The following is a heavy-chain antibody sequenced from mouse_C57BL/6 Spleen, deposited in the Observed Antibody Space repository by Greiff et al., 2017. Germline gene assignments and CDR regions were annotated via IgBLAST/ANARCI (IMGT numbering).Heavy chain of an antibody. V-gene: IGHV3-6*01. D-gene: IGHD1-1*01. CDR1: GYSITSCYY. CDR3: ARVGSYYGSSPSMDY. Sequence: EVKLQESGPGLVKPSQSLSLSCSVTGYSITSCYYWNWIRQFPGNKLEWMGYISYDGSINYNPSLKNRISITCDTSKNQFFLKLNSVTTEDTATYNCARVGSYYGSSPSMDYWGQGTSVTVTS. CDR2: ISYDGSI. J-gene: IGHJ4*01.